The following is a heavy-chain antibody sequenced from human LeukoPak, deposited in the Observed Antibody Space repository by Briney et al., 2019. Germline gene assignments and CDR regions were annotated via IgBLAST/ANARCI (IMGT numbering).Heavy chain of an antibody. CDR1: GFTFDDYG. CDR3: ARGVSSGTYFLSRDYCYMDV. D-gene: IGHD1-26*01. CDR2: IYSGDST. V-gene: IGHV3-66*01. J-gene: IGHJ6*03. Sequence: GSLRLSCAASGFTFDDYGMSWVRQVPGKGLEWVSIIYSGDSTYYADSVKGRFTISRDNSKNTLYLQMNSLRTEDTAVYCRARGVSSGTYFLSRDYCYMDVWGKGTTVTISS.